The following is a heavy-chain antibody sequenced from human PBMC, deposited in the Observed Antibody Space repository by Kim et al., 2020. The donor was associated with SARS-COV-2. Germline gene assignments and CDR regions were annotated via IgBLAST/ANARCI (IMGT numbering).Heavy chain of an antibody. D-gene: IGHD1-26*01. V-gene: IGHV4-4*02. J-gene: IGHJ4*02. CDR1: GGSISSSNW. Sequence: SETLSLTCAVSGGSISSSNWWNWVRQPPGKGLEWIGEIYHSGSTNYNPSLASRVTISIDKSKNQFSLRLSSVTAADTAVYYCACRRGVGALLDYWDQGSLVTVSS. CDR3: ACRRGVGALLDY. CDR2: IYHSGST.